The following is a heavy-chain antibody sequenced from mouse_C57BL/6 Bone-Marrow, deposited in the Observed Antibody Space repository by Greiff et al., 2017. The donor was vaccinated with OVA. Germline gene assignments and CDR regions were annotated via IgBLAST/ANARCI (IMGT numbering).Heavy chain of an antibody. CDR2: ISGGGGNT. CDR1: GFTFSSYT. Sequence: EVMLVESGGGLVKPGGSLKLSCAASGFTFSSYTMSWVRQTPEKRLEWVATISGGGGNTYYPDSVKGRFTISRDNAKNTLYLQMSSLRSEDTALYYCARHPHYYGSSSDYWGQGTSVTVSS. D-gene: IGHD1-1*01. J-gene: IGHJ4*01. CDR3: ARHPHYYGSSSDY. V-gene: IGHV5-9*01.